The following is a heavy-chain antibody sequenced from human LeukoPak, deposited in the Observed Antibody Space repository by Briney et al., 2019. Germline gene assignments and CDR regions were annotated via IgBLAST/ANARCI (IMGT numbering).Heavy chain of an antibody. V-gene: IGHV3-11*01. J-gene: IGHJ5*02. D-gene: IGHD2-2*01. CDR2: ISSSGSTI. CDR3: AREVTVPAAINWFDP. CDR1: GFTFSDYY. Sequence: PGGSLILSCAASGFTFSDYYMSWIRQAPGKGLEWVSYISSSGSTIYYADSVKGRFTISRDNAKNSLYLQMNSLRAEDTAVYYCAREVTVPAAINWFDPWGQGTLVTVSS.